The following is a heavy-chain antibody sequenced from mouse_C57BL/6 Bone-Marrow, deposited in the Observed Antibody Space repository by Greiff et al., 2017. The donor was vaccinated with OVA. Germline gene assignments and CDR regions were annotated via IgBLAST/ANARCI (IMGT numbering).Heavy chain of an antibody. Sequence: VQLQQSGPELVKPGASVKISCKASGYSFTCYYMNWVKQSPEKSLEWIGEINPSTGGTTYNQKFKAKATLTVDKSSSTAYMQLKSLTSEDSAVYFCARGDYDGYWGQGTTLTVSS. CDR1: GYSFTCYY. J-gene: IGHJ2*01. CDR3: ARGDYDGY. D-gene: IGHD2-4*01. V-gene: IGHV1-42*01. CDR2: INPSTGGT.